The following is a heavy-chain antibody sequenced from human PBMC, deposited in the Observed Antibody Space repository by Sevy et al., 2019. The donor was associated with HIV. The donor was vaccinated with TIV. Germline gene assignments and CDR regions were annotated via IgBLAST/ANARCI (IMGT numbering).Heavy chain of an antibody. V-gene: IGHV3-11*01. CDR2: ISSSGSTI. CDR3: ARDLVTRIWLPSPYYYYGMDV. D-gene: IGHD5-18*01. Sequence: GGSLRLSCAASGFTFSDYHMSWIRQAPGKGLEWVSYISSSGSTIYYADSVKGRFTISRDNAKNSLYLQMNSLRAEDTAVYYCARDLVTRIWLPSPYYYYGMDVWGQGTTVTVSS. CDR1: GFTFSDYH. J-gene: IGHJ6*02.